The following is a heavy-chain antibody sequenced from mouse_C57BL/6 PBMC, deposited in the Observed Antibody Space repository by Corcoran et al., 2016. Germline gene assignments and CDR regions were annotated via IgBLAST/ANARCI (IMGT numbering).Heavy chain of an antibody. CDR1: GYTFTSYG. V-gene: IGHV1-81*01. CDR3: ARWDYDYAY. CDR2: IYPRSGNT. Sequence: QVQLQQSGAELARPGASVKLSCKASGYTFTSYGISWVKQRTGQGLEWIGEIYPRSGNTYYNEKFKGKATLTADKSSSTAYMELRSLTSEDSVVYFCARWDYDYAYWGQGTTLTVSS. D-gene: IGHD2-4*01. J-gene: IGHJ2*01.